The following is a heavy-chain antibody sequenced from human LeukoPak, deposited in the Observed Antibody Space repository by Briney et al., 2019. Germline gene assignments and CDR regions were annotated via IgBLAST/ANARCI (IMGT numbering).Heavy chain of an antibody. CDR2: ISAYNGNT. J-gene: IGHJ5*02. D-gene: IGHD3-10*01. V-gene: IGHV1-18*01. Sequence: GASVKVSCKASGYTFTSYGISWVRQAPGQGLEWMGWISAYNGNTNYAQKLQGRVTMTTDTSTSTAYMELRSLRSDDTAVYYCARLLWFGELSLWFDPWGQGTLVTVSS. CDR3: ARLLWFGELSLWFDP. CDR1: GYTFTSYG.